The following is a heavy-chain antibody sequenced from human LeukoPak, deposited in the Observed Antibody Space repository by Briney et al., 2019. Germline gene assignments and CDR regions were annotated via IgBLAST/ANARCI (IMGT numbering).Heavy chain of an antibody. Sequence: ASVKVSFKASGYTFTSYDINWVRQATGQGLEWMGWMNPNSGNTGYAQKFQGRVTMTRNTSISTAYMELSSLRSEDTAVYYCARAPGYCSSTSCYWLGYYYYYGMDVWGQGTTVTVSS. D-gene: IGHD2-2*03. CDR3: ARAPGYCSSTSCYWLGYYYYYGMDV. CDR1: GYTFTSYD. J-gene: IGHJ6*02. V-gene: IGHV1-8*01. CDR2: MNPNSGNT.